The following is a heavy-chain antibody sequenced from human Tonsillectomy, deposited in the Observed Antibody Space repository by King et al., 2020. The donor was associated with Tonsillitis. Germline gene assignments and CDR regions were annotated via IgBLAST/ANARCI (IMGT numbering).Heavy chain of an antibody. Sequence: VQLVESGAEVKKPGASVKVSCKASGYTFTSYYIHWVRQAPGQGLEWMGIINPSGGSTSYAQKFQGRVTVTRDTSSSTVYMELSSLRSEDTAVYYCARDRAIQLPFGTDHWGQGTLITVSS. CDR3: ARDRAIQLPFGTDH. CDR2: INPSGGST. CDR1: GYTFTSYY. D-gene: IGHD5-18*01. J-gene: IGHJ4*02. V-gene: IGHV1-46*03.